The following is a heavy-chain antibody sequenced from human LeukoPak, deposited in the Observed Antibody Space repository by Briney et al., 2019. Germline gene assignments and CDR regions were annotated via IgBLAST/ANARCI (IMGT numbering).Heavy chain of an antibody. CDR3: TTDSTAMVLDYYYYMDV. D-gene: IGHD5-18*01. CDR2: IKSKTDGGTT. CDR1: GFTFSNAW. V-gene: IGHV3-15*01. J-gene: IGHJ6*03. Sequence: TGGSQRLSCAASGFTFSNAWMSWVRQAPGKGLEWVGRIKSKTDGGTTDYAAPVKGRFTISRDDSKNTLYLQMNSLKTEDTAVYYCTTDSTAMVLDYYYYMDVWGKGTTVTVSS.